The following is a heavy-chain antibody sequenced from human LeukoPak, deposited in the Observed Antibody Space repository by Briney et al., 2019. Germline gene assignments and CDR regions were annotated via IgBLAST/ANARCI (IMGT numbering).Heavy chain of an antibody. CDR2: ISSNGGST. D-gene: IGHD1-26*01. J-gene: IGHJ4*02. CDR1: GFTFSSYA. CDR3: ARGEGGGSGTIPYY. Sequence: PGGSLRLSCAASGFTFSSYAMHWVRQAPGKGLEYVSAISSNGGSTYYANSVKGRFTTSRDNSKNTLYLQMGSLRAEDMAVYYCARGEGGGSGTIPYYWGQGTLVTVSS. V-gene: IGHV3-64*01.